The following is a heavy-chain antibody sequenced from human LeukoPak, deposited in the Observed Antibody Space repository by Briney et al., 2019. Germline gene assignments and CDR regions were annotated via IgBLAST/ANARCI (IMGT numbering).Heavy chain of an antibody. V-gene: IGHV3-23*01. CDR2: ISGSGGST. Sequence: GGSLRLSCAASGFTFSSYGMSWVRQAPGKGLEWVSAISGSGGSTYYADSVKGRFTISRDNSKNTLYLQMNSLRAEDTAVYYCARERRPVNYYGSGSYYNGEFDYWGQGTLVTVSS. CDR1: GFTFSSYG. CDR3: ARERRPVNYYGSGSYYNGEFDY. D-gene: IGHD3-10*01. J-gene: IGHJ4*02.